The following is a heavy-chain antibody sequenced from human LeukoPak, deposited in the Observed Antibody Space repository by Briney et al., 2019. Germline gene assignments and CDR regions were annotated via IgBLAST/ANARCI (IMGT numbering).Heavy chain of an antibody. CDR3: AKGSAYEVGGTLAPNWFDP. CDR1: GFTFDDYA. D-gene: IGHD3-16*01. J-gene: IGHJ5*02. V-gene: IGHV3-9*01. Sequence: GGSLRLSCAASGFTFDDYAMHWVRQAPGKGLEWLSGISWNSGSIGYADSVKGRFTISRDNAKNSLYLQMNSLRAEDTALYYCAKGSAYEVGGTLAPNWFDPWGQGTLVTVSS. CDR2: ISWNSGSI.